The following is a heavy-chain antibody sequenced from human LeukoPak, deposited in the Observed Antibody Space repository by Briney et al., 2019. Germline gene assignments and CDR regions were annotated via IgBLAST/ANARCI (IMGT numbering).Heavy chain of an antibody. D-gene: IGHD1-26*01. CDR3: ASFSGSYYDD. CDR2: LYYSGIT. J-gene: IGHJ4*02. CDR1: GGSFSGYY. V-gene: IGHV4-59*01. Sequence: SETLSLTCAVYGGSFSGYYWSWIRQPPGRGLEWIGYLYYSGITNYNPSLKGRVTISVDTSKNQFSLKLSSVTAADTAVYYCASFSGSYYDDWGQGTLVTVSS.